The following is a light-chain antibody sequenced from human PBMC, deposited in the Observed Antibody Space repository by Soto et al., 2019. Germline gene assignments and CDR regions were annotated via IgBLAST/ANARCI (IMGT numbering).Light chain of an antibody. CDR2: DAS. CDR1: QSVSSY. V-gene: IGKV3-11*01. J-gene: IGKJ4*01. CDR3: QQRSNWLT. Sequence: EIVLTQSPATLSLSPVERATLSCRASQSVSSYLAWYQQKPGQAPRLLIYDASNRATGIPARFSGSGSGTEFTLTISSLEPEDFAVYYCQQRSNWLTFGGGTKVEIK.